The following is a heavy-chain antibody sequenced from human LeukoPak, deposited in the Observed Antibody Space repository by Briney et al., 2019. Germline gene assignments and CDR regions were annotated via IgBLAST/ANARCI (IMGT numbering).Heavy chain of an antibody. Sequence: PSETLSLTCTVSGGSITSYYWSWIRQPPGKGLEWIGYISYSGSTNSNPSLKSRVTLSIDTSKNQFSLSLTSVTAADTAVYYCASGGYCGRTSCYPKWFDPWGQGTLVTVSS. CDR2: ISYSGST. D-gene: IGHD2-2*01. J-gene: IGHJ5*02. CDR3: ASGGYCGRTSCYPKWFDP. V-gene: IGHV4-59*01. CDR1: GGSITSYY.